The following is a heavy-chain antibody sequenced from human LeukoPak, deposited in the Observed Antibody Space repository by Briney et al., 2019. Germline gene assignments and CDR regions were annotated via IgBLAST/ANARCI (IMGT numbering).Heavy chain of an antibody. CDR3: ARAWDSSGYDLGGYY. J-gene: IGHJ4*02. Sequence: ASVKVSCKASGYTFTRYYIHWVRQAPGQGLEWMGKMNPSGGTTTYAQKFQGRVTITTDESTSTAYMELSSLRSEDTAVYYCARAWDSSGYDLGGYYWGQGTLVTVSS. CDR2: MNPSGGTT. V-gene: IGHV1-46*01. D-gene: IGHD5-12*01. CDR1: GYTFTRYY.